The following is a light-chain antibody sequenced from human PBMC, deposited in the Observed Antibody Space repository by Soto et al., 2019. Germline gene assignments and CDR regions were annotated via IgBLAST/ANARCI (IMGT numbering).Light chain of an antibody. CDR3: QQYDNWPPVT. V-gene: IGKV3-15*01. J-gene: IGKJ5*01. Sequence: EIVMTQSPATLSVSPGERATLSCRASQSVSSNLAWYQQKPGQAPRLLIYGASTRATGIPARFSGSGSGTDFTLTISSLQSEDFAVYYCQQYDNWPPVTFGQGTRLEIK. CDR1: QSVSSN. CDR2: GAS.